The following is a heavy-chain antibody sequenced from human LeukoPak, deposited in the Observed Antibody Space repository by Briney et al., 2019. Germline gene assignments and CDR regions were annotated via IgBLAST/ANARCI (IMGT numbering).Heavy chain of an antibody. Sequence: KPSETLSLTCTVSGGSISSSSYYWGWIRQPPGKGLEWIGSIYYSGSTYYNPSLKSRVTISVDTSKNQFSLKLSSVTAADTAVYYCLVQLERNDAFDIWGQGTMVTVSS. CDR1: GGSISSSSYY. V-gene: IGHV4-39*07. CDR3: LVQLERNDAFDI. D-gene: IGHD1-1*01. CDR2: IYYSGST. J-gene: IGHJ3*02.